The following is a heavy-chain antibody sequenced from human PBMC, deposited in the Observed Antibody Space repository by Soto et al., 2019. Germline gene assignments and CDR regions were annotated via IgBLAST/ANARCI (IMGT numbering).Heavy chain of an antibody. D-gene: IGHD3-22*01. CDR2: IIPIFGTA. CDR3: ARGNWYYYDSSGYSPYFDY. Sequence: ASVKVSCKASGGTFSSYAISWVRQAPGQGLEWMGGIIPIFGTANYAQKFQGRVTITADESTSTAYMELSSLRSEDTAVYYCARGNWYYYDSSGYSPYFDYWGQGTLVTVS. V-gene: IGHV1-69*13. CDR1: GGTFSSYA. J-gene: IGHJ4*02.